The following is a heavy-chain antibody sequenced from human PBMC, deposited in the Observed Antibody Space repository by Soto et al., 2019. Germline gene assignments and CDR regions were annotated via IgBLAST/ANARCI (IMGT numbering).Heavy chain of an antibody. D-gene: IGHD3-3*01. Sequence: SETLSLTCAVYGGSFSDYYGAWIRQSPGKGLEWIGEINHSGITYYNPSLKSRVSISVDTSKNQFSLELRSVTAADTAMYYCARGRLEWLLLGYGVDVWGQGTPVTVLL. CDR2: INHSGIT. CDR1: GGSFSDYY. J-gene: IGHJ6*02. CDR3: ARGRLEWLLLGYGVDV. V-gene: IGHV4-34*01.